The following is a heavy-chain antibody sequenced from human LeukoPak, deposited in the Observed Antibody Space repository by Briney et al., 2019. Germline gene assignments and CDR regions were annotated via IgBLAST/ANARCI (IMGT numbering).Heavy chain of an antibody. D-gene: IGHD5-18*01. J-gene: IGHJ3*02. CDR3: ARTYSSGVSDI. CDR1: GGSISSYY. Sequence: SETLSLTCTVSGGSISSYYWSWIRQPPGKGLEWIGYIYYSGSTNYNPSLESRVTISVDTSKNQFSLKLSSVTAADTAVYYCARTYSSGVSDIWGQGTMVTVSS. CDR2: IYYSGST. V-gene: IGHV4-59*08.